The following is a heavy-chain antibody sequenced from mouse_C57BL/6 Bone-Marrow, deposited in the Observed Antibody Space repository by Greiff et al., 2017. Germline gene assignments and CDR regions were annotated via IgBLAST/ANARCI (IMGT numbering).Heavy chain of an antibody. CDR1: GYTFTSYW. V-gene: IGHV1-72*01. CDR2: IDPNSGGT. Sequence: QVQLQQPGAELVKPGASVKLSCKASGYTFTSYWMHWVQQRPGRGLEWIGRIDPNSGGTKYNEKFKGKATLTVDKPSSTAYMQLSSLTSEDSAVYYCALITTVVATSDVWGTGTTVTVSS. D-gene: IGHD1-1*01. CDR3: ALITTVVATSDV. J-gene: IGHJ1*03.